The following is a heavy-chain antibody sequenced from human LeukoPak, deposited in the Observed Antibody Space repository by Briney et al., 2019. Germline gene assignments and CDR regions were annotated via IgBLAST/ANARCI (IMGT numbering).Heavy chain of an antibody. CDR2: IKRDGSEK. Sequence: SGGSLRLSCAASGFTFSSYWMNWVRQAPGKGLEWVANIKRDGSEKYYVDSVKGRFTISRDNAKNSLYLQVNSLRAEDTAVYYCARDKEWGYYSYMDVWGKGTTVSVSS. CDR3: ARDKEWGYYSYMDV. J-gene: IGHJ6*03. V-gene: IGHV3-7*01. CDR1: GFTFSSYW. D-gene: IGHD7-27*01.